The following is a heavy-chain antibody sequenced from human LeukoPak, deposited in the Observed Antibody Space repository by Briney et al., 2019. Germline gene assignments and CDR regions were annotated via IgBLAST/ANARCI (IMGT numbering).Heavy chain of an antibody. CDR2: INHSGST. J-gene: IGHJ4*02. D-gene: IGHD1-26*01. V-gene: IGHV4-34*01. CDR3: ARSPTTCGSYYCFFDY. Sequence: PGGSLRLSCTASGFTFGDYAMSWFRQAPGKGLEWIGEINHSGSTNYNPSLKSRVTISVDTSKNQFSLKLSSVTAADTAVYYCARSPTTCGSYYCFFDYWGQGTLVTVSS. CDR1: GFTFGDYA.